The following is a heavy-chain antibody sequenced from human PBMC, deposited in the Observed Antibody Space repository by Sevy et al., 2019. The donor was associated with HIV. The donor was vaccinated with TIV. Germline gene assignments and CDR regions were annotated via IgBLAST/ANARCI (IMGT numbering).Heavy chain of an antibody. J-gene: IGHJ4*02. CDR2: ISGSGGST. V-gene: IGHV3-23*01. D-gene: IGHD6-19*01. CDR1: GFTFSSYA. Sequence: GGSLRLSCAASGFTFSSYAMSWVRQAPGKGLEWVSAISGSGGSTYYADSVKGRFTISRDNSKNTLYLQMNSLRAEDTAVYYCAKDSRDGVVAGRRGLILYYWGQRTLVTVSS. CDR3: AKDSRDGVVAGRRGLILYY.